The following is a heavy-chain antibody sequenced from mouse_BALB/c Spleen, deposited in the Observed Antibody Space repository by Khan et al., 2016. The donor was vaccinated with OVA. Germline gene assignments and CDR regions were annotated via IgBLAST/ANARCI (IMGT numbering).Heavy chain of an antibody. CDR1: GYTFTSYY. J-gene: IGHJ3*01. V-gene: IGHV1S81*02. CDR3: TRSVWAAFAY. Sequence: QVQLKQSGAEPVKPGASVKLFRKASGYTFTSYYMYWVKQRPGQGLEWIGGINPSDGGTNFNEKFKSKATLTVDKSSSTAYMQLSGLTSEDSAVDYGTRSVWAAFAYWGQGTLVTVSA. CDR2: INPSDGGT.